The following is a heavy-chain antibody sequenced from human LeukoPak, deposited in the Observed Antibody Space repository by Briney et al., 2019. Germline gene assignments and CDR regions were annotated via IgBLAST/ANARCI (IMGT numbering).Heavy chain of an antibody. V-gene: IGHV3-30*03. CDR2: ISYDGSNK. J-gene: IGHJ5*02. Sequence: PGRSLRLSCAASGFTFSSYGMHWVRQAPGKGLEWVAVISYDGSNKYYADSVKGRFTISRDNSKNTLYLQMNSLRGEDTAVYYCARDLGLRGSTWGQGTLVTVSS. D-gene: IGHD4-23*01. CDR1: GFTFSSYG. CDR3: ARDLGLRGST.